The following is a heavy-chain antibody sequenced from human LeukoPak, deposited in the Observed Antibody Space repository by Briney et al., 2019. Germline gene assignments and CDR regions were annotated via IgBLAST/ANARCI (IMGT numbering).Heavy chain of an antibody. V-gene: IGHV3-20*04. CDR2: IDWNGDAL. Sequence: GGSLRLSCVGAGFSNADYGMSWVRQGPGKGLEWVAGIDWNGDALQYADSVKGRFTISRDNAKNSLYLQMDILRPEDTGVYYCVRDLSATWYSLAYWGQGTLVTVSS. J-gene: IGHJ4*02. CDR3: VRDLSATWYSLAY. CDR1: GFSNADYG. D-gene: IGHD2-21*02.